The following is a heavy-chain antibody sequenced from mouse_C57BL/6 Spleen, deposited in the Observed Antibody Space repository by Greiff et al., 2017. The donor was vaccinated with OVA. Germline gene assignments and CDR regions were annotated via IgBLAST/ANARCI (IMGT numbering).Heavy chain of an antibody. V-gene: IGHV1-80*01. J-gene: IGHJ2*01. D-gene: IGHD1-1*01. Sequence: VQVVESGAELVKPGASVKISCKASGYAFSSYWMNWVKQRPGKGLEWIGQIYPGDGDTNYNGKFKGKATLTADKSSSTAYMQLSSLTSEDSAVYFCARWRGSYYFDYWGQGTTLTVSA. CDR3: ARWRGSYYFDY. CDR2: IYPGDGDT. CDR1: GYAFSSYW.